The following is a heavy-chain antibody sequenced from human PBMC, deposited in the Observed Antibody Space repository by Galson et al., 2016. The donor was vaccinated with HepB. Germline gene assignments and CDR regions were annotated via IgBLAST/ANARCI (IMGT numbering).Heavy chain of an antibody. J-gene: IGHJ6*04. CDR3: VQGSTAPAV. CDR2: ISRSGDST. D-gene: IGHD1-26*01. V-gene: IGHV3-23*01. Sequence: SLRPSCAASGFTFSNYGMTWVRQAPGKGLEVVSSISRSGDSTDYADSVKGRFTISRDSSKNMLSLQMNSLTADDTAIYYCVQGSTAPAVWGKGTTVTVSS. CDR1: GFTFSNYG.